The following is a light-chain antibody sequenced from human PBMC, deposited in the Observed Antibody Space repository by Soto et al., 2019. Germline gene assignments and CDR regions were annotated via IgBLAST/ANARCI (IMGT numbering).Light chain of an antibody. CDR1: QNINTY. V-gene: IGKV1-39*01. Sequence: DIQMTQSPSSLSASIGDRVTIICRASQNINTYINWYQQEVGKAPKLLIYSASKLQGGVPSRFTGSGSGTVFTLTITSLQPADLGVYYCQQGYSSPRTFGQGTRLEIK. CDR2: SAS. J-gene: IGKJ2*01. CDR3: QQGYSSPRT.